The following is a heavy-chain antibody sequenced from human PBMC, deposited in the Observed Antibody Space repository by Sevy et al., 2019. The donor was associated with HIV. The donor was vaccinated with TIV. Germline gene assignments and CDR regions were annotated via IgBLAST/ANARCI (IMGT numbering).Heavy chain of an antibody. CDR3: ARDKSPPFSVTMVRGALSYYFDY. V-gene: IGHV3-33*01. CDR1: GFTFNTYG. J-gene: IGHJ4*02. Sequence: GGSLRLSCAASGFTFNTYGMHWVRQAPGKGLEWVAVIWYDGINKFYADSVKGRFTISRDNSKYTLYLQMNSLRAADTAVYYCARDKSPPFSVTMVRGALSYYFDYWGQGTLVTVSS. D-gene: IGHD3-10*01. CDR2: IWYDGINK.